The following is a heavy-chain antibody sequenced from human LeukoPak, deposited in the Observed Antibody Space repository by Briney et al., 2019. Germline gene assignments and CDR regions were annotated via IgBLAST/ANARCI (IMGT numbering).Heavy chain of an antibody. V-gene: IGHV3-30*02. Sequence: GGSLRLSCAASGFTFSSYGMHWVRQAPGKGLEGVAFIRYDGSNKYYADSVKGRFTISRDNSKNTLYLQMNRLRAEDTAVYYCAKNVYRYYDFWSGYHGYFDYWGQGTLVTVSS. CDR1: GFTFSSYG. J-gene: IGHJ4*02. CDR3: AKNVYRYYDFWSGYHGYFDY. D-gene: IGHD3-3*01. CDR2: IRYDGSNK.